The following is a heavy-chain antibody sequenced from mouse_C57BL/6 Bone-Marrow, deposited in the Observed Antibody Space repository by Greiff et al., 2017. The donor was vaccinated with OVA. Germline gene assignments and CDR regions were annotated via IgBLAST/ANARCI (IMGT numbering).Heavy chain of an antibody. CDR2: ICTGGGT. V-gene: IGHV2-9-1*01. J-gene: IGHJ3*01. Sequence: VKLVESGPGLVAPSQSLSITCTVSGFSLPSYAISWVRQPPGKGLEWLGVICTGGGTNYNSALISRLSISKDNSKSQVFLKMNRLQTDDTARYYCARNYYCSSSPFPWFAYWGRGNLVTVSA. D-gene: IGHD1-1*01. CDR1: GFSLPSYA. CDR3: ARNYYCSSSPFPWFAY.